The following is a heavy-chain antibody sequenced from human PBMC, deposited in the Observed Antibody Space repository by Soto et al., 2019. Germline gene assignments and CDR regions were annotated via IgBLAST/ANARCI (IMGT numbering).Heavy chain of an antibody. CDR3: ARDYYRFNSGYGFSMDV. Sequence: SLRLSCAASGFTFSRYAMHWVRQAPGKGLEWVAVISYDGSNKYYADSVKGRFTISRDNSKNTLYLQMNSLRAEDTAVYYCARDYYRFNSGYGFSMDVWGQGTTVTVSS. CDR2: ISYDGSNK. J-gene: IGHJ6*02. CDR1: GFTFSRYA. V-gene: IGHV3-30-3*01. D-gene: IGHD5-12*01.